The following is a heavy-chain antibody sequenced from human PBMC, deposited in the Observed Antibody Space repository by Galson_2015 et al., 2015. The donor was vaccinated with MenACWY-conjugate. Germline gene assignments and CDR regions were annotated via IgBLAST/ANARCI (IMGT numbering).Heavy chain of an antibody. CDR3: SRIGSVLVKAARIYYYYYYYMDV. CDR1: GFSLRTASMG. Sequence: PALVRRPPTLTLACTVSGFSLRTASMGVSWIRQPPGKALEWLAHIFSNDEKSYSAFLKSRLTISKDTSKSQVVLTMTNMDPVDTATYYFSRIGSVLVKAARIYYYYYYYMDVWGKGTTFTVSS. V-gene: IGHV2-26*01. CDR2: IFSNDEK. D-gene: IGHD2-2*01. J-gene: IGHJ6*03.